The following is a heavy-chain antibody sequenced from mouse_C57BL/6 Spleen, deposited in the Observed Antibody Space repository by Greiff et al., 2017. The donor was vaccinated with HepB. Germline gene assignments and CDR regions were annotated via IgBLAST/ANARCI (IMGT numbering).Heavy chain of an antibody. CDR2: IYPGSGST. Sequence: QVQLQQPGAELVKPGASVKMSCKASGYTFTSYWITWVKQRPGQGLEWIGDIYPGSGSTNYNEKFKSKATLTVDTSSSTAYRQLSSLTSEDSAVYDCARMGIYYGSSYPFAYWGQGTLVTVSA. CDR1: GYTFTSYW. V-gene: IGHV1-55*01. J-gene: IGHJ3*01. CDR3: ARMGIYYGSSYPFAY. D-gene: IGHD1-1*01.